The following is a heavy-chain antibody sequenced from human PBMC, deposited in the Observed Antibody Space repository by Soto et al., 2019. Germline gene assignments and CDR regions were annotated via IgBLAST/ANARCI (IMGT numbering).Heavy chain of an antibody. D-gene: IGHD3-10*01. J-gene: IGHJ6*02. CDR3: VSFSDLPHYVMDV. CDR2: INTNSGGT. Sequence: QVQLVQSGAEVKKPGASVKVSCKASGYTFTGYYMHWVRQAPGQGLEWMGWINTNSGGTNYAQQFQGRVSRTRDTSIIAAYMDLSRLRSDDMAVYYCVSFSDLPHYVMDVWGQRTTVTVSS. CDR1: GYTFTGYY. V-gene: IGHV1-2*02.